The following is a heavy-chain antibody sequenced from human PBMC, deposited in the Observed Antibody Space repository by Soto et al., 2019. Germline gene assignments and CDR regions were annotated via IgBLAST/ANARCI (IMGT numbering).Heavy chain of an antibody. D-gene: IGHD6-13*01. CDR2: IKSKTDGGTT. CDR1: GFTFSNAW. J-gene: IGHJ4*02. V-gene: IGHV3-15*07. Sequence: EVQLVESGGGLVKPGGSLRLSCAASGFTFSNAWMNWVRQAPGKWLEWVGSIKSKTDGGTTDYAAPVKGRFTISRHDSKNTLYLQMNSLKTEDTAVYYCTTYSSTWSRFGYWGQGTLVTVSS. CDR3: TTYSSTWSRFGY.